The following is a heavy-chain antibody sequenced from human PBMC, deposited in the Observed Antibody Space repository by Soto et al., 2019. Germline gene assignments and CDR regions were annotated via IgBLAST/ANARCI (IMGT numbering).Heavy chain of an antibody. CDR2: ISGSGGST. Sequence: GGSLRLSCAASGFTFISYAMSWVRQATGKGLEWVSAISGSGGSTYYADSVKGRFTISRDNSKNTLYLQMNSLRAEDTAVYYCAKGYCSSTSCYASAFDIWGQGTMVTVSS. CDR1: GFTFISYA. D-gene: IGHD2-2*01. J-gene: IGHJ3*02. V-gene: IGHV3-23*01. CDR3: AKGYCSSTSCYASAFDI.